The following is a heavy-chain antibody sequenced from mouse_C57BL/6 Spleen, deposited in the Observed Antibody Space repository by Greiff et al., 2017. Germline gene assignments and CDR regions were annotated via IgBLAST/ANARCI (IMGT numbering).Heavy chain of an antibody. CDR1: GFTFSDAW. D-gene: IGHD1-1*01. CDR3: TRTYGSSYWYFDV. J-gene: IGHJ1*03. CDR2: IRNKANNHAT. Sequence: EVKLQESGGGLVQPGGSMKLSCAASGFTFSDAWMDWVRQSPEKGLEWVAEIRNKANNHATYYAESVKGRFTISRDDSKSSVYLQMNSLRAEDTGIYYCTRTYGSSYWYFDVWGTGTTVTVSS. V-gene: IGHV6-6*01.